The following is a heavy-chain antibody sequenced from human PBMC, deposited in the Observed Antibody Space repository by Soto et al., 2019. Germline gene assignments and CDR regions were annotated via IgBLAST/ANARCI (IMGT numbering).Heavy chain of an antibody. CDR1: GFTFSSYG. CDR2: IWYDGSNK. J-gene: IGHJ4*02. CDR3: ARSRYCSSTSCYDFDY. V-gene: IGHV3-33*01. Sequence: QVQLVESGGGVVQPGRSLRLSCAASGFTFSSYGMHWVRQAPGKGLEWVAVIWYDGSNKYYADSVKGRFTISRDNSKNTLYLQMNSLRAEDTAVYYCARSRYCSSTSCYDFDYWGQGTLVTVSS. D-gene: IGHD2-2*01.